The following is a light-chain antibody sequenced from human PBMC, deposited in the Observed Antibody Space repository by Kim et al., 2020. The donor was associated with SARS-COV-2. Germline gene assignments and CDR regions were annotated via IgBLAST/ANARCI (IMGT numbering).Light chain of an antibody. V-gene: IGLV2-14*03. CDR3: SSYTSSSTLYV. Sequence: AITNSCTGTSSEVGGYNYVSWDQQHPGKAPKLMIYDVSNRPSGVTNRFAGSKSGNTASLTSSGLQAEDEADYYCSSYTSSSTLYVFGTGTKVTVL. J-gene: IGLJ1*01. CDR2: DVS. CDR1: SSEVGGYNY.